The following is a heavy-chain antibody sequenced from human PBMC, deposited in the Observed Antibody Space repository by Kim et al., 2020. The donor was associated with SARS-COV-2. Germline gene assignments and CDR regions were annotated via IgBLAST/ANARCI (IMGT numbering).Heavy chain of an antibody. D-gene: IGHD6-19*01. J-gene: IGHJ5*02. Sequence: ASVKVSCKASGYTFTGYYMHWVRQAPGQGLEWMGWINPNSGGTNYAQKFQGRVTMTRDTSISTAYMELSRLRSDDTAVYYCARDSSGWYGRRTIWGNWFDPWGQGTLVTVSS. CDR1: GYTFTGYY. CDR2: INPNSGGT. V-gene: IGHV1-2*02. CDR3: ARDSSGWYGRRTIWGNWFDP.